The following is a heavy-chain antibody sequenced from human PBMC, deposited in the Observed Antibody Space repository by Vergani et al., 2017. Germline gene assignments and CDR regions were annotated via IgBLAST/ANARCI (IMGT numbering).Heavy chain of an antibody. CDR3: AREPLTPYCISTSCYVRPFDI. J-gene: IGHJ3*02. D-gene: IGHD2-2*01. CDR2: ISSGSSYI. CDR1: GFTFSSYG. Sequence: VQLVESGGGVVQPGRSLRLSCAASGFTFSSYGMHWVRQAPGKGLEWVSSISSGSSYIYYADSVKSRFTISRDDAKNSLYLQMNSLGAGDTAVYYCAREPLTPYCISTSCYVRPFDIWGQRTMVTVSS. V-gene: IGHV3-21*01.